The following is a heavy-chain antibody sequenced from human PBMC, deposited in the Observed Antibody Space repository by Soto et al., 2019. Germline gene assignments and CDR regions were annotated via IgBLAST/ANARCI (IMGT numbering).Heavy chain of an antibody. CDR1: GGSISSGGYY. D-gene: IGHD6-6*01. CDR2: IYYSGST. V-gene: IGHV4-31*03. CDR3: AREVAARPDYYYYGMDG. Sequence: TLSLTCTVSGGSISSGGYYWSWIRQHPGKGLEWIGYIYYSGSTYYNPSLKSRVTISVDTSKNQFSLKLSSVTAGDTAVYNCAREVAARPDYYYYGMDGWGQGTTVTVSS. J-gene: IGHJ6*02.